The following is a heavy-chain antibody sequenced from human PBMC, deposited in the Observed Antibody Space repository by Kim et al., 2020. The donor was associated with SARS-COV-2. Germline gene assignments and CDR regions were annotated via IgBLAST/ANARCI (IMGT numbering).Heavy chain of an antibody. CDR3: ARGWDPRSVYYYYYGMDV. CDR2: INHSGST. CDR1: GGSFSGYY. Sequence: SETLSLTCAVYGGSFSGYYWSWIRQPPGKGLEWIGEINHSGSTNYNPSLKSRVTISVDTSKNQFSLKLSSVTAADTAVYYCARGWDPRSVYYYYYGMDVWGQGTTVTVSS. J-gene: IGHJ6*02. D-gene: IGHD3-10*01. V-gene: IGHV4-34*01.